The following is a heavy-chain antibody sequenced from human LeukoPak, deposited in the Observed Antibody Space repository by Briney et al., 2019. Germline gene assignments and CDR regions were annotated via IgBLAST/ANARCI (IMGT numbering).Heavy chain of an antibody. J-gene: IGHJ1*01. CDR2: ISYDGSNK. CDR3: AKDYTYTTSGYYYFPYFQH. D-gene: IGHD3-22*01. V-gene: IGHV3-30*18. CDR1: GFTFSSYG. Sequence: GGSLRLSCADSGFTFSSYGMHWVRHAPGKGLEWVAVISYDGSNKYYADSAKGRFTISRDNSKNTLYLQMNSLRAEDTAVYYCAKDYTYTTSGYYYFPYFQHWGQGTLVTVSS.